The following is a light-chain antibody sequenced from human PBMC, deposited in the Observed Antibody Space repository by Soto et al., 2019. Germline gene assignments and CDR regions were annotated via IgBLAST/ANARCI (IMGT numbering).Light chain of an antibody. J-gene: IGLJ3*02. CDR3: QTWGTGANWV. V-gene: IGLV4-69*01. CDR1: SGHTRYA. CDR2: VNTDGSH. Sequence: QSVLTQSPSASASLGASVKLTCTLSSGHTRYAIAWHQQQPEKGPRYLMKVNTDGSHSKGDGIPDRFSGSSSGAERYLTISSLQSEDEADYYCQTWGTGANWVFGGGTKVTVL.